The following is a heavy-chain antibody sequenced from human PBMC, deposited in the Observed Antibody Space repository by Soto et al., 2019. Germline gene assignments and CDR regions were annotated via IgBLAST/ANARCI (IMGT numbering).Heavy chain of an antibody. V-gene: IGHV1-3*01. Sequence: ASVKVSCKASGYTFTSYAMHWVRQAPGQRLEWMGWINAGNGNTKYSQKFQGRVTITRDTSASTAYMELSSLRSEDTAVYYCAREDSSRYYYYYGMDVWGQGTTVTVSS. J-gene: IGHJ6*02. D-gene: IGHD6-13*01. CDR1: GYTFTSYA. CDR2: INAGNGNT. CDR3: AREDSSRYYYYYGMDV.